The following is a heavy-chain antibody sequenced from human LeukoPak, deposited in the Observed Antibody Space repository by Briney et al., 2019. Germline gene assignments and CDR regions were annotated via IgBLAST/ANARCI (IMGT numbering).Heavy chain of an antibody. CDR1: GFTFSSYG. Sequence: PGRSLRLSCAASGFTFSSYGMHWVRQAPGKGLEWVAVIWHDGSNKYYADSVKGRFTISRDNSKNTLYLQMNSLRAEDTAVYYCARDLYYHDSSGYYHYYYYGMDVWGQGTTVTVSS. D-gene: IGHD3-22*01. CDR3: ARDLYYHDSSGYYHYYYYGMDV. J-gene: IGHJ6*02. CDR2: IWHDGSNK. V-gene: IGHV3-33*01.